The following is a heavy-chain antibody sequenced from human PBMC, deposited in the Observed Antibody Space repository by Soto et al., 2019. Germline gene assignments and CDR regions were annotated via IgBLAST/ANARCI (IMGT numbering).Heavy chain of an antibody. D-gene: IGHD3-3*01. J-gene: IGHJ6*02. Sequence: SLRLSCAASGFTFSSYGMHWVRQAPGKGLEWVAVIWYDGSNKYYADSVKGRFTISRDNSKNTLYLQMNSLRAEDTAVYYCAIDFCSGYYTGMWGYYYYGMDVWGQGTTVTVSS. V-gene: IGHV3-33*01. CDR2: IWYDGSNK. CDR3: AIDFCSGYYTGMWGYYYYGMDV. CDR1: GFTFSSYG.